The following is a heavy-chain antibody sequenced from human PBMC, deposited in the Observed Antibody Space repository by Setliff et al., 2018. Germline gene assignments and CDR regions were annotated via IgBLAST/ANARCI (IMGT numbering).Heavy chain of an antibody. CDR2: VYHSGSS. V-gene: IGHV4-38-2*02. CDR3: ARAAARAEYSDTSAYLPLDF. J-gene: IGHJ4*02. D-gene: IGHD3-16*01. CDR1: GYPISRGFY. Sequence: PSETLSLTCTVSGYPISRGFYWGRIRQSPGKGLEWIGSVYHSGSSYQNPSLRSRIAVSVDTSKNQFSLRLNSVTAADTAVYFCARAAARAEYSDTSAYLPLDFWGLGTLVTVSS.